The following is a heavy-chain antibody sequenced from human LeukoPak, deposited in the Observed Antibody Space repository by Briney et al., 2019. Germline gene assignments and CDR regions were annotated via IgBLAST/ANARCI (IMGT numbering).Heavy chain of an antibody. Sequence: SETLSLTXAVYGGPFSGYYWNWIRQSPGKGLEWIGSISYSGSTNYNPSLKSLVTISIDLSKNRFSLKVSSVIAADTAMYYCARGGSRSYTSSTLDYWGQGTLVTVSS. V-gene: IGHV4-59*12. D-gene: IGHD6-6*01. CDR2: ISYSGST. J-gene: IGHJ4*02. CDR3: ARGGSRSYTSSTLDY. CDR1: GGPFSGYY.